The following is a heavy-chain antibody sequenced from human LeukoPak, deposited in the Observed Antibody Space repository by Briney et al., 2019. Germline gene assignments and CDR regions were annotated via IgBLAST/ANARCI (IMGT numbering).Heavy chain of an antibody. CDR1: GGSISSGGYY. CDR3: ARSGFRLSAITFGGVIVDAFDI. D-gene: IGHD3-16*02. Sequence: PSQTLSLTCTVSGGSISSGGYYWSWIRQPPGKGLEWIGYIYYSGSTNYNPSLKSRVTISVDTSKNQFSLKLSSVTAADTAVYYCARSGFRLSAITFGGVIVDAFDIWGHGTMVTVSS. J-gene: IGHJ3*02. V-gene: IGHV4-61*08. CDR2: IYYSGST.